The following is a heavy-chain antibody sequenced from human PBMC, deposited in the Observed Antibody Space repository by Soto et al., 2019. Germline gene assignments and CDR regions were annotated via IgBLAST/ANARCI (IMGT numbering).Heavy chain of an antibody. D-gene: IGHD3-9*01. CDR1: GDSVSSDSYY. V-gene: IGHV4-61*01. J-gene: IGHJ4*01. Sequence: SETLSLTCTVSGDSVSSDSYYWSWIRQSPGQGLEWIGYIYHSGITNYNPSLKSRVTISLDTSKNQFSLRLSSVTAADTAVYYCARMSLFYFFDSWGQGTLVTVSS. CDR2: IYHSGIT. CDR3: ARMSLFYFFDS.